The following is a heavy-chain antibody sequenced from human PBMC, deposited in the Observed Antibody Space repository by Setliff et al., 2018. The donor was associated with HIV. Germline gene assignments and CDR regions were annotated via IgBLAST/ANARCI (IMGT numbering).Heavy chain of an antibody. J-gene: IGHJ4*02. CDR2: IYPNTGGT. V-gene: IGHV1-2*02. CDR1: GYTFTEYY. Sequence: ASVKVSCKASGYTFTEYYIHWVRQAPGQGLEWMGWIYPNTGGTNYAQKFQGRITMTRDTSISTAYMELSRLRSDDTALYYCARSTTADWGQGTMVTVSS. D-gene: IGHD4-17*01. CDR3: ARSTTAD.